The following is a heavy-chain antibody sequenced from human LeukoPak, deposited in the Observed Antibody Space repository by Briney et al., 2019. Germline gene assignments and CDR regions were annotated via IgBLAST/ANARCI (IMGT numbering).Heavy chain of an antibody. CDR1: GYTFTSYG. CDR3: ARGVYCSSTSCDWFDP. D-gene: IGHD2-2*01. CDR2: ISAYSGNT. J-gene: IGHJ5*02. Sequence: GASVKVSCKASGYTFTSYGISWVRQAPGQGLEWMGWISAYSGNTNYAQKLQGRVTMTTDTSTSTAYMELRSLRSDDTAVYYCARGVYCSSTSCDWFDPWGQGTLVTVSS. V-gene: IGHV1-18*01.